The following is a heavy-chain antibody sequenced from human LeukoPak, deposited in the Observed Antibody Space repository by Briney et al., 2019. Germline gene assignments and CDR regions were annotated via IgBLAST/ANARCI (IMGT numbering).Heavy chain of an antibody. CDR2: ISGSGGST. Sequence: GGSLRLSCAASGFTFSSYAMSWVRQAPGKGLEWVSAISGSGGSTYYADSVKGRFTISRDNSKNTLYLQMNSLRAEDTAVYYCATHPPKVCTGGSCTDYWGQGTLVTVSS. V-gene: IGHV3-23*01. CDR3: ATHPPKVCTGGSCTDY. CDR1: GFTFSSYA. J-gene: IGHJ4*02. D-gene: IGHD2-15*01.